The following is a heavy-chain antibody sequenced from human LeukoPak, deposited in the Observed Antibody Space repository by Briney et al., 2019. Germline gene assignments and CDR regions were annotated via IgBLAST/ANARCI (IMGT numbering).Heavy chain of an antibody. D-gene: IGHD3-10*01. V-gene: IGHV3-23*01. CDR1: GFTFSSYA. J-gene: IGHJ4*02. CDR2: ISGSGGST. Sequence: SGGSLRLSCAASGFTFSSYAMSWVRQAPGKGLEWVSAISGSGGSTYYADSVKGRFTISRDNSKNTLYLQMNSLRAEDTAIYYCAKRGGTYIGYFDYWGQGTLVTVSS. CDR3: AKRGGTYIGYFDY.